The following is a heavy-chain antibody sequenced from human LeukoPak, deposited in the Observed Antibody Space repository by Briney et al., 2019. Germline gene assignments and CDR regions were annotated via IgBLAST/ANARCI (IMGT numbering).Heavy chain of an antibody. Sequence: GGSLRVSCAASGFTFSSYVMHWVRQAPGKRLEYVSAILPNGGSTSYANSVRGRFTISRDNSKNTLYLQMGSLRVEDMAVYYCARDRDGGFAFDIWGQGTMVTVSS. D-gene: IGHD5-24*01. J-gene: IGHJ3*02. CDR2: ILPNGGST. V-gene: IGHV3-64*01. CDR1: GFTFSSYV. CDR3: ARDRDGGFAFDI.